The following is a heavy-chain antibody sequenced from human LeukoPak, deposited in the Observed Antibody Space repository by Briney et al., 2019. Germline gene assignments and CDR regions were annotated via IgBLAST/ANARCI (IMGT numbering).Heavy chain of an antibody. D-gene: IGHD6-19*01. CDR3: ARNERYSSGWYPSGYYYMDV. CDR2: INPNSGGT. CDR1: GYTFTSYD. J-gene: IGHJ6*03. V-gene: IGHV1-2*02. Sequence: ASVKVSCKASGYTFTSYDINWVRQAPGQGLEWMGWINPNSGGTNYAQKFQGRVTMTRDTSISTAYMELSRLRSDDMAVYYCARNERYSSGWYPSGYYYMDVWGKGTTVTVSS.